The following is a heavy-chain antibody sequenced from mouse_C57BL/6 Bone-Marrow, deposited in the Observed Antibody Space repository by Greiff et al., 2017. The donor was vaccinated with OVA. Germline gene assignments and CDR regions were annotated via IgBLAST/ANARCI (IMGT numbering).Heavy chain of an antibody. CDR1: GYTFTSYW. J-gene: IGHJ1*03. CDR2: IHPNSGST. D-gene: IGHD1-1*01. V-gene: IGHV1-64*01. Sequence: VQLQQPGAELVKPGASVKLSCKASGYTFTSYWMHWVKQMPGQGLEWIGMIHPNSGSTNYNEKFKSKATLTVDKSSSTAYMQLSSLTSEDSAVYYCAREGDYYGSSPWYFDVWGTGTTVTVSS. CDR3: AREGDYYGSSPWYFDV.